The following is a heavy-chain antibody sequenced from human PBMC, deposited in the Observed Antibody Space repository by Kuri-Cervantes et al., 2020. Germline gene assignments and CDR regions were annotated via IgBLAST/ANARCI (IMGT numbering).Heavy chain of an antibody. CDR3: AADVPEWNPYGCDY. V-gene: IGHV3-23*01. D-gene: IGHD1-1*01. CDR1: GFTFRHYA. J-gene: IGHJ4*02. CDR2: ISGSGDNT. Sequence: ETLSLTCAVSGFTFRHYAMSWVRQAPGKGLECVSGISGSGDNTYYADSVKGRFTISRDNSKNTLYLQMNSLKSEDTAVYYCAADVPEWNPYGCDYWGQGTLVTVSS.